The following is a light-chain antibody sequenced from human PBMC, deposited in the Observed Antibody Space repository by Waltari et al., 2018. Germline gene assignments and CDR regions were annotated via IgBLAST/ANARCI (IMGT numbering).Light chain of an antibody. CDR1: QSVSSY. J-gene: IGKJ2*01. Sequence: EIVLTQSPATLSLSPGERATLACRASQSVSSYVAWYQQKPGQAPRLLIYDASNRATGIPARFSGSGSGTDVSLTISSLEPEDFAVYYCQQRSNWPPEYTFGQGTKLEIK. CDR2: DAS. V-gene: IGKV3-11*01. CDR3: QQRSNWPPEYT.